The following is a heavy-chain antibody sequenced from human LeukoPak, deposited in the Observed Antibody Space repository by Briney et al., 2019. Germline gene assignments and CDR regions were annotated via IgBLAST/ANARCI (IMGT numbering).Heavy chain of an antibody. Sequence: GGSLRLSWAASGFTFSSDWMSWVRQAPGKGLEWVANIKQDGSEKYYVDSVKGRFTISRDNAKNSLYLQMNSLRAEDTAVYYCARGEEDVVFFFDYWGQGTLVTVSS. CDR2: IKQDGSEK. D-gene: IGHD2-15*01. V-gene: IGHV3-7*01. CDR1: GFTFSSDW. CDR3: ARGEEDVVFFFDY. J-gene: IGHJ4*02.